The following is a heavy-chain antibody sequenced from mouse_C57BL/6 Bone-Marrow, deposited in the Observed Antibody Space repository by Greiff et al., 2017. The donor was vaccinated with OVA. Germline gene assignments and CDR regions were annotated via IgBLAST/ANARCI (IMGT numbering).Heavy chain of an antibody. J-gene: IGHJ2*01. Sequence: EVHLVESGGGLVQPGGSLSLSCAASGFTFTDYYMSWVRQPPGKALEWLGFIRNKANGYTTEYSASVKGRFTISRDNSQSILYLQMNALRAEDRATYYCARYRLLWSFDYWGQGTTLTVSS. CDR2: IRNKANGYTT. V-gene: IGHV7-3*01. CDR3: ARYRLLWSFDY. D-gene: IGHD2-1*01. CDR1: GFTFTDYY.